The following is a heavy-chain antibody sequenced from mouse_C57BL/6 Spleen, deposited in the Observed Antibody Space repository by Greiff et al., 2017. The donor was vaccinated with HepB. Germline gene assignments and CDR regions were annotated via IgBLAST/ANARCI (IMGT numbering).Heavy chain of an antibody. Sequence: VKLMESGAELVKPGASVKLSCKASGYTFTEYTIHWVKQRSGQGLEWIGWFYPGSGSIKYNEKFKDKATLTAATSYSTVYMELSRLTSEDSAVYFCARHEESGSSFPPWFAYWGQGTLVTVSA. J-gene: IGHJ3*01. V-gene: IGHV1-62-2*01. CDR3: ARHEESGSSFPPWFAY. D-gene: IGHD1-1*01. CDR1: GYTFTEYT. CDR2: FYPGSGSI.